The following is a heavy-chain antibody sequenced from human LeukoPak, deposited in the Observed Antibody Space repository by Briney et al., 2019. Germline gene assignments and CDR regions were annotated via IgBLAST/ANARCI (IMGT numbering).Heavy chain of an antibody. CDR3: AKDRTYGGSYYGDFRH. V-gene: IGHV3-23*01. CDR1: GFTFSSYA. Sequence: PGGSLRLSCAASGFTFSSYAMSWVRQAPGKGLEWVSAISGSGGSTYYADSVKGRFTTSRDNSKNTLYLQMTSLRAEDTAVYYCAKDRTYGGSYYGDFRHWGQGTLVTVSS. J-gene: IGHJ1*01. CDR2: ISGSGGST. D-gene: IGHD1-26*01.